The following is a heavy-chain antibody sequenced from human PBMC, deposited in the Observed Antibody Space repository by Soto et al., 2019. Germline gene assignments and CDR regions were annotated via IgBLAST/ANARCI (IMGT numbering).Heavy chain of an antibody. V-gene: IGHV2-5*02. CDR1: GFSLRTSEVG. CDR2: IYWDDDK. J-gene: IGHJ4*02. D-gene: IGHD3-16*02. Sequence: SGPTLVKPTQTLTLTCTFSGFSLRTSEVGVGWIRQPPGKALEWFVLIYWDDDKRYSPSLKSRLTFTKDNSKNQVVLTMTHMDTVDKATYYCAHVFNSNSGSYRYFDYWGQGTLVTVSS. CDR3: AHVFNSNSGSYRYFDY.